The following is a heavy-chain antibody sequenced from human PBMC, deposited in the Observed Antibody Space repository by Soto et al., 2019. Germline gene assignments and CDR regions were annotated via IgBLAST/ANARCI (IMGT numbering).Heavy chain of an antibody. J-gene: IGHJ4*02. V-gene: IGHV4-59*01. CDR1: GGSISSYY. CDR3: ARDGYNGIDY. D-gene: IGHD5-12*01. CDR2: IYYSGST. Sequence: PSETLSLTCTVSGGSISSYYWSWIRQPPGKGLEWIGYIYYSGSTNYNPSLKSRVTISVDTSKNQFSLKLSSVTAAATAVYYCARDGYNGIDYWGQGTLVTVSS.